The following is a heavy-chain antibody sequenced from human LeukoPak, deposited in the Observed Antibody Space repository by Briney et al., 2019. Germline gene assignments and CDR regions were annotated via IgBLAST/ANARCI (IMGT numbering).Heavy chain of an antibody. Sequence: ASVKVSGKASGYTFTGYYMHWVRQAPGQGLEWMGWINPNSGGTNYAQKFQGRVTMTRDTSISTAYMELSRLRSDDTAVYYCARSYDFWSRYYYGMDVWGQGTTVTVSS. J-gene: IGHJ6*02. D-gene: IGHD3-3*01. CDR1: GYTFTGYY. CDR3: ARSYDFWSRYYYGMDV. CDR2: INPNSGGT. V-gene: IGHV1-2*02.